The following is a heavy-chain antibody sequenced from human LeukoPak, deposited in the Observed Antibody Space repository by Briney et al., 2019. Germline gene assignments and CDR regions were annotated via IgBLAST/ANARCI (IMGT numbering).Heavy chain of an antibody. CDR2: IYTSGST. V-gene: IGHV4-4*07. J-gene: IGHJ5*02. D-gene: IGHD2-2*01. Sequence: SETLSLTCTVSGGSISSYYWSWIPQPAGKGLEWIGRIYTSGSTNYNPSLKSRVTMSVDTSKNQFSLKLSSVTAADTAVYYCARDHCSSTSCNFNWFDPWGQGTLVTVSS. CDR1: GGSISSYY. CDR3: ARDHCSSTSCNFNWFDP.